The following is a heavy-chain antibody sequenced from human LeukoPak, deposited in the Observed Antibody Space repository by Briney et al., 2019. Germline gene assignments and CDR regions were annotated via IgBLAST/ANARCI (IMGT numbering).Heavy chain of an antibody. Sequence: GGSLRLSCAVSGFTFSTYAMSWVRQAPAKGLEWVSSITSSGANTYHAVSVKGRFTISRDNSKDTLYLQMNSLRAEDTAVYYCARDQNRGSDVWGKGTTVTVSS. CDR1: GFTFSTYA. CDR2: ITSSGANT. D-gene: IGHD3-10*01. CDR3: ARDQNRGSDV. J-gene: IGHJ6*04. V-gene: IGHV3-23*01.